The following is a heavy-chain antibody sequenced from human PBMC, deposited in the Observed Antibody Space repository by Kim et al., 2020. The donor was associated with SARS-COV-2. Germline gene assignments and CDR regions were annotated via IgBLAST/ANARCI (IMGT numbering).Heavy chain of an antibody. Sequence: SETLSLTCAVYGGSFSGYYWSWIRQPPGKGLEWIGEINHSGSTNYNPSLKSRVTISVDTSKNQFSLKLSSVTAADTAVYYCARGLRWGCAFDIWGQGTMVTVSS. CDR2: INHSGST. CDR1: GGSFSGYY. V-gene: IGHV4-34*01. J-gene: IGHJ3*02. CDR3: ARGLRWGCAFDI. D-gene: IGHD1-26*01.